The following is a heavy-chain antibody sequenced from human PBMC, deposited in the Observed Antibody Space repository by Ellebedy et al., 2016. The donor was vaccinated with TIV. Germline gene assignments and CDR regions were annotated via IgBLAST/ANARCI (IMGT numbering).Heavy chain of an antibody. Sequence: AASVKVSCKASGGGGVFRSYTVVWVRQAPGQGLEWIGGIIPLFGTANYAQKFQGRVTITADESTTTAYMDLSSLGSEDTAVYYCAREGKHHFLDSWGQGSLVTVSS. J-gene: IGHJ5*01. CDR3: AREGKHHFLDS. CDR1: GGGGVFRSYT. D-gene: IGHD1-14*01. CDR2: IIPLFGTA. V-gene: IGHV1-69*13.